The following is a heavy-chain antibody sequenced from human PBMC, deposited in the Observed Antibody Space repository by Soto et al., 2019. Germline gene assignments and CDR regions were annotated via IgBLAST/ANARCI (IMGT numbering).Heavy chain of an antibody. CDR3: AGAPDTAMGPYYFDY. J-gene: IGHJ4*02. CDR1: GGSFSGYY. Sequence: SETLSLTCAVYGGSFSGYYWSWIRQPPGKGLEWIGEINHSGSTNYNPSLKSRVTISVDTSKNQFSLKLSSVTAADTAVYYCAGAPDTAMGPYYFDYWGQGTLVTVSS. D-gene: IGHD5-18*01. V-gene: IGHV4-34*01. CDR2: INHSGST.